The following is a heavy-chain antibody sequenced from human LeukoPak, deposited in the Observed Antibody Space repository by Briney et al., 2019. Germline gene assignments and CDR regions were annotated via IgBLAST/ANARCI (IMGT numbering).Heavy chain of an antibody. CDR1: GFSFNIHG. Sequence: PGGSLRLSCVASGFSFNIHGMNWVRQAPGKGLEWVSGITWNSDNIEYADSVKGRFTISRDNAKNSLYLQMNSLRAEDMALYYCAKGGGGRLIYYYYMDVWGKGTTVTVSS. V-gene: IGHV3-9*03. D-gene: IGHD3-16*01. CDR2: ITWNSDNI. J-gene: IGHJ6*03. CDR3: AKGGGGRLIYYYYMDV.